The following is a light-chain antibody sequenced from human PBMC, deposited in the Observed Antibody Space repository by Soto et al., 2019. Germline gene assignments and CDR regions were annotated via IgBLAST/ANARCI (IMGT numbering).Light chain of an antibody. CDR3: TSYASSNNYV. CDR2: DVN. J-gene: IGLJ1*01. CDR1: RSDVGGYNY. V-gene: IGLV2-8*01. Sequence: QSALTQPPSASGSPGQSVTISCTGTRSDVGGYNYVSWYQQHPGKAPKLMIYDVNQRPSGVPNRFSGSKSGNTASLTVSGLQAEDEADYYCTSYASSNNYVFGTGTKVTVL.